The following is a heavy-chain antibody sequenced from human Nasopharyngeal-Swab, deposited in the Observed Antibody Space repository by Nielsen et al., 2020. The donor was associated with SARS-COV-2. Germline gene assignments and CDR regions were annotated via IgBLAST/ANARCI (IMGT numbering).Heavy chain of an antibody. D-gene: IGHD1-26*01. CDR2: ISGSGGST. V-gene: IGHV3-23*01. J-gene: IGHJ4*02. CDR1: GPSFSSYV. Sequence: TACGPSFSSYVMCWVRHAPGKGLEWVSAISGSGGSTYYADSVKGRFTIPRDNSKNTLYLQMNSLRAEDTAVYYCAKDLQGYSGSYFNWGQGTLVTVSS. CDR3: AKDLQGYSGSYFN.